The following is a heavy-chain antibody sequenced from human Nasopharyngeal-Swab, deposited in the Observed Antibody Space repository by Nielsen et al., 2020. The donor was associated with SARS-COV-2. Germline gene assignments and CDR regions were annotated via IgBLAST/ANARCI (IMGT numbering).Heavy chain of an antibody. J-gene: IGHJ6*02. CDR3: ARVGNGDYDHYYGMDV. D-gene: IGHD4-17*01. CDR2: ISSSSSTI. V-gene: IGHV3-48*04. Sequence: WIRQPPGKGLEWVSYISSSSSTIYYADSVKGRFTISRDNAKNSLYLQMNSLGAEDTAVYYCARVGNGDYDHYYGMDVWGQGTTVTVSS.